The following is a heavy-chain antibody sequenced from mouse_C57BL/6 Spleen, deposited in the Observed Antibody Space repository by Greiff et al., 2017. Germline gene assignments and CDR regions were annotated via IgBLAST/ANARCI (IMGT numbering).Heavy chain of an antibody. J-gene: IGHJ4*01. D-gene: IGHD3-2*02. CDR3: ARTLRGMDY. CDR2: IDPSDSYT. CDR1: GYTFTSYW. V-gene: IGHV1-69*01. Sequence: VQLQQPGAELVMPGASVKLSCKASGYTFTSYWMHWVKQRPGQGLEWIGEIDPSDSYTNYNQKFKGKSTLTVDKSSSTAYMQLSSLTSEDSAVYYCARTLRGMDYWGQGTSGTVSS.